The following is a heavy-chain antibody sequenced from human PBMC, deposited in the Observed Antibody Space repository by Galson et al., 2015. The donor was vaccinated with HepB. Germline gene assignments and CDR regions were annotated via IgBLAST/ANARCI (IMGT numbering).Heavy chain of an antibody. V-gene: IGHV3-48*02. CDR2: ISSSSSTI. CDR3: ARDGCSSTSCQYYYYYYYMDV. CDR1: GFTFSSYS. D-gene: IGHD2-2*01. J-gene: IGHJ6*03. Sequence: SLRLSCAASGFTFSSYSMNWVRQAPGKGLEWVSYISSSSSTIYYADSVKGRFTISRDNAKNSLYLQMNSLRDEDTAVYYCARDGCSSTSCQYYYYYYYMDVWGKGTTATVSS.